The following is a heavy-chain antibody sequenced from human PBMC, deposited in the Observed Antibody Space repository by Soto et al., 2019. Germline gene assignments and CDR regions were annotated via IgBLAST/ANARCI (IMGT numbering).Heavy chain of an antibody. Sequence: QVQLVQSGAEVKKPGASVKVSCKASGYSFTSYDMNWVRQAPGQGLEWMGGVNPNSGDTDYAQKFQDRVTMTTDTSRRTAYMELSRLRSENTAVYYCARVSFLAPVTGAEIFDFWGQGTMVTVSS. J-gene: IGHJ3*01. CDR3: ARVSFLAPVTGAEIFDF. D-gene: IGHD2-21*02. CDR1: GYSFTSYD. CDR2: VNPNSGDT. V-gene: IGHV1-8*01.